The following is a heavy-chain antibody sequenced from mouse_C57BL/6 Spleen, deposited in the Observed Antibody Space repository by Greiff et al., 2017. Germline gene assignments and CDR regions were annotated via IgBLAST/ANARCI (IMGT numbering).Heavy chain of an antibody. D-gene: IGHD1-1*01. J-gene: IGHJ2*01. Sequence: VKLQESGAELARPGASVKLSCKASGYTFTSYGISWVKQRTGQGLEWIGEIYPRSGNNYYNEKFKGKATLTADKSSSTAYMELRSLTSADSEVYFCARYPRITTGVATDYWGQGTTLTVSS. CDR2: IYPRSGNN. CDR3: ARYPRITTGVATDY. V-gene: IGHV1-81*01. CDR1: GYTFTSYG.